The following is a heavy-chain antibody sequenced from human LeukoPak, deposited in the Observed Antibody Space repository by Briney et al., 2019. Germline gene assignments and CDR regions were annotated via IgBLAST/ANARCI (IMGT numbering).Heavy chain of an antibody. V-gene: IGHV4-59*01. CDR3: AREGSSAWHDGFDI. J-gene: IGHJ3*02. CDR2: IYYSGST. CDR1: GGSIGSYY. D-gene: IGHD6-19*01. Sequence: SETLSLTCTVSGGSIGSYYWSWIRQPPGKGLEWIGYIYYSGSTNYNPSLKSRVTISVDTSKNHFSLKLNFVTAADTALYYCAREGSSAWHDGFDIWGQGTMVTVSS.